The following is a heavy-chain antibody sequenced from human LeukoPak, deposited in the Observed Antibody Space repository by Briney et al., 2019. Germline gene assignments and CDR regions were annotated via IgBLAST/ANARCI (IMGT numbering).Heavy chain of an antibody. CDR2: IYYSGST. D-gene: IGHD6-13*01. J-gene: IGHJ4*02. CDR3: ARALGYSSRRYYFDY. V-gene: IGHV4-59*08. CDR1: GGSISSYY. Sequence: PSETLSLTCTVSGGSISSYYWSWIRQPPGKGLEWIGYIYYSGSTNYNPSLKSRVTISVDTSKNQFSLKLSSVTAADTAVYYCARALGYSSRRYYFDYWGQGTLVTVSS.